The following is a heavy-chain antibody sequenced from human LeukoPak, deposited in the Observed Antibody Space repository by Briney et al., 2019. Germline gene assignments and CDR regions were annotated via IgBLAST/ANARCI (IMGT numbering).Heavy chain of an antibody. J-gene: IGHJ4*02. Sequence: GGSLRLSCAASGFTFRNYAIYLVRRAPGKGLEWVSGISGSGGDTYFADSVKGRFTTSRDHSKNTVFLQMDSLRAEDTAVYYCAKTTAGNSSGRYPGWPVDYWGQGTLVTVSS. CDR3: AKTTAGNSSGRYPGWPVDY. CDR2: ISGSGGDT. CDR1: GFTFRNYA. V-gene: IGHV3-23*01. D-gene: IGHD6-19*01.